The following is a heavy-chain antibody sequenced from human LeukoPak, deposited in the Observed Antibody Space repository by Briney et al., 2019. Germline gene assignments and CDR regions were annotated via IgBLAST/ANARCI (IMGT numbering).Heavy chain of an antibody. V-gene: IGHV3-23*01. D-gene: IGHD3-22*01. J-gene: IGHJ4*02. CDR2: ISPSGDRT. Sequence: GGSLRLSCAASGFTFSRYAMSWVRQAPGKGLEWVSFISPSGDRTSNADSVEGRFTISRDNTRNTLYLQMNSLRDEDTGVYYCAIMHGYYDGSGFWVQWGQGTLVTVSS. CDR3: AIMHGYYDGSGFWVQ. CDR1: GFTFSRYA.